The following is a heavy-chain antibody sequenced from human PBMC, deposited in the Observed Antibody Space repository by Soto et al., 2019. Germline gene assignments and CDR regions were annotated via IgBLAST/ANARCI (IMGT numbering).Heavy chain of an antibody. J-gene: IGHJ4*02. V-gene: IGHV3-30*18. D-gene: IGHD3-3*02. CDR1: GFTFSSYG. CDR2: ISYDGSNK. CDR3: AKHAAVVERPDYFDY. Sequence: PGGSLRLSCAASGFTFSSYGMHWVRQAPGKGLEWVAVISYDGSNKYYADPVKGRFTISRDNSKNTLYLQMNSLRAEDTAVYYCAKHAAVVERPDYFDYWGQGTLVTVSS.